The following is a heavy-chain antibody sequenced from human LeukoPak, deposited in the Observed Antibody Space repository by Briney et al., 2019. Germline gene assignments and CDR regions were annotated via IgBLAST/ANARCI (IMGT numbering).Heavy chain of an antibody. D-gene: IGHD3-3*01. Sequence: SCKASGGTFSSYAMSWVRQAPGKGLEWVSAISGSGGSTYYADSVKGRFTISRDNSKNTLYLQMNSLRAEDTAVYYCAKVQLDFWSGYYSGTYYFDYWGQGTLVTVSS. V-gene: IGHV3-23*01. J-gene: IGHJ4*02. CDR2: ISGSGGST. CDR3: AKVQLDFWSGYYSGTYYFDY. CDR1: GGTFSSYA.